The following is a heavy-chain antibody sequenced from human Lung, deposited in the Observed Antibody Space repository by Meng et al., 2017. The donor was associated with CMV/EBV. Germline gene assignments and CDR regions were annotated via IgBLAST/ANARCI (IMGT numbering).Heavy chain of an antibody. D-gene: IGHD2-2*01. Sequence: GSLRLSCTVSGYSISSGYYWGWIRQPPGKGLEWIGSIYHSGSTYYNPSLKSRVTISVDTSKNQFSLKLSSVTAADTAVYYCARVSCSSTSCYDYWGQGPLVTVSS. CDR1: GYSISSGYY. CDR3: ARVSCSSTSCYDY. V-gene: IGHV4-38-2*02. CDR2: IYHSGST. J-gene: IGHJ4*02.